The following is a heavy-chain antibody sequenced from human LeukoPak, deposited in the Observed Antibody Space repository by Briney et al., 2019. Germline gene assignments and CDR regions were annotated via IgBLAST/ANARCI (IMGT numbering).Heavy chain of an antibody. V-gene: IGHV3-23*01. Sequence: GGSRRLSCAASGFTFSSYAMSWVRQAPGKGLEWVSAISGSGGSTYYADSVKGRFTISRDNSKNTLYLQMNSLRAEDTAVYYCAKDHTPLYYYDSSGHDAFDIWGQGTMVTVSS. CDR1: GFTFSSYA. CDR2: ISGSGGST. CDR3: AKDHTPLYYYDSSGHDAFDI. D-gene: IGHD3-22*01. J-gene: IGHJ3*02.